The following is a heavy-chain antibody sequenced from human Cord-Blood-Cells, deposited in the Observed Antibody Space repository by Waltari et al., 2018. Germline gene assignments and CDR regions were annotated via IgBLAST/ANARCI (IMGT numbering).Heavy chain of an antibody. Sequence: QVQLVQSGAEVKKPGASVKVSCKASGYTFTSYYMHWVRQATGQGGEWMGIIKPSGRNTSYAQKFQGEVTRTGDTSTSTVYMELSSLRSEDTAGYYCARAFYRNYTPGAFDIWGQGTMVTVSS. D-gene: IGHD4-4*01. J-gene: IGHJ3*02. CDR3: ARAFYRNYTPGAFDI. V-gene: IGHV1-46*01. CDR2: IKPSGRNT. CDR1: GYTFTSYY.